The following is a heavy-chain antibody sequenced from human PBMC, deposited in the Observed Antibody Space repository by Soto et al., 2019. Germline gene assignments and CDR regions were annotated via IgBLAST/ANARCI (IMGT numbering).Heavy chain of an antibody. Sequence: QVQLQELGPGLVKPSETLSLTCTVSGGSISSYYWSWIRQPPGKGLEWIGYIYYSGSTNYNPSLKWRVTISVDTSKNQFSLRVSPETGADTAVYYCSRAAGYSSSCSTNSYYYYGMDVWGQGTTVTASS. CDR1: GGSISSYY. J-gene: IGHJ6*02. CDR2: IYYSGST. V-gene: IGHV4-59*01. CDR3: SRAAGYSSSCSTNSYYYYGMDV. D-gene: IGHD6-13*01.